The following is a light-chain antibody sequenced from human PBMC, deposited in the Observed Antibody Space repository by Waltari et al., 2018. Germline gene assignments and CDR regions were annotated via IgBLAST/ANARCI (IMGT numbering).Light chain of an antibody. V-gene: IGLV2-8*01. CDR1: ARDVGGFRF. Sequence: QSALTQPPSASGSPGHSVTISCTVTARDVGGFRFVSWYQQHPGKAPRLIIYDVIKRPSGVPGRFSGSKSGNTASLTVSGLQPEDEADYFCCSFSGANNLLFGGGTKLAVL. J-gene: IGLJ2*01. CDR2: DVI. CDR3: CSFSGANNLL.